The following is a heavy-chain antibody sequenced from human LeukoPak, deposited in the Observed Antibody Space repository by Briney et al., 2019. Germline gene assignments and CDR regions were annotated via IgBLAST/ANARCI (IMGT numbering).Heavy chain of an antibody. CDR3: ARGGDFWSGYKTHEYGLDV. CDR1: GFTFSSYA. Sequence: GGSLRLSCAASGFTFSSYAMHWVRQAPGKGLEWVAVISYDGSKKYHADSVKGRFTISRDNSNKMQYLEMDSLRADDTAVYYCARGGDFWSGYKTHEYGLDVWGQGTTVTVSS. D-gene: IGHD3-3*01. J-gene: IGHJ6*02. V-gene: IGHV3-30-3*01. CDR2: ISYDGSKK.